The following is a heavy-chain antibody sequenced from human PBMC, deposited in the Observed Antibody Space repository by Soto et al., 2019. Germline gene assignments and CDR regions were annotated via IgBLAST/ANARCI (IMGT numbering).Heavy chain of an antibody. D-gene: IGHD1-7*01. V-gene: IGHV4-31*03. CDR2: IYYSGST. Sequence: SETLSLTCTVSGGSISSGGYYWSWIRQHPGKGLEWIGYIYYSGSTYYNPSLKSRVTISVDTSKNQSSLKLSSVTAADTAVYYCAQGGVNYGDMSYFDYWGQGTLVTVSS. CDR1: GGSISSGGYY. CDR3: AQGGVNYGDMSYFDY. J-gene: IGHJ4*02.